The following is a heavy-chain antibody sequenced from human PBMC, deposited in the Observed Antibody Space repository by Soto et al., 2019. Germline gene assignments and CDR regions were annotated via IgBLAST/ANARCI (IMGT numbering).Heavy chain of an antibody. J-gene: IGHJ6*02. V-gene: IGHV1-69*12. CDR1: GGTFRTYA. CDR2: IIPIFGTV. Sequence: QVQLLQSGAEVKKPGSSVSVSCEASGGTFRTYAISWVRQAPGQGLEWMGEIIPIFGTVNYAQKFQGRVTITADESTTTVSMDLRSLRSEDTAVYYWAKGAVAGTPTSYYYYGMDVWGQGTTVTVSS. D-gene: IGHD6-19*01. CDR3: AKGAVAGTPTSYYYYGMDV.